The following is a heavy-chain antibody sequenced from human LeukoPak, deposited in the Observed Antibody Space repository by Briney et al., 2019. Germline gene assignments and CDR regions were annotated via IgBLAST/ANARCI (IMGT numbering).Heavy chain of an antibody. Sequence: PGGSLRLSCAASGFTFSSYSMNWVRQAPGKGLGWVSSISSSSSYICYADSVKGRFTISRDNAKNSLYLQMNSLRAEDTAVYYCARGSYCGGDCYGNGMDVWGQGTTVTVSS. D-gene: IGHD2-21*02. CDR3: ARGSYCGGDCYGNGMDV. J-gene: IGHJ6*02. V-gene: IGHV3-21*01. CDR2: ISSSSSYI. CDR1: GFTFSSYS.